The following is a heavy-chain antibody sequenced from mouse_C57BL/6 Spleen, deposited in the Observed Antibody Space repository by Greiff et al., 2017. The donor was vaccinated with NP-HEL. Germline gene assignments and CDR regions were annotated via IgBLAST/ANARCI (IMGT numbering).Heavy chain of an antibody. CDR3: ARDEDYTVVAPWAMDY. Sequence: VQVVESGAELAKPGASVKLSCKASGYTFTSYWMHWVKQRPGQGLEWIGYINPSSGYTKYNQKFKDKATLTADKSSSTAYMQLSSLTYEDSAVYYGARDEDYTVVAPWAMDYWGQGTSVTVSS. V-gene: IGHV1-7*01. CDR2: INPSSGYT. D-gene: IGHD1-1*01. J-gene: IGHJ4*01. CDR1: GYTFTSYW.